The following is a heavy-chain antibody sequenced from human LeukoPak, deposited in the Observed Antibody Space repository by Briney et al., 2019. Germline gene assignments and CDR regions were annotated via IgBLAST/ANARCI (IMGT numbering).Heavy chain of an antibody. CDR1: GFTFSSYS. CDR2: IRSSDTYI. J-gene: IGHJ4*02. D-gene: IGHD3-9*01. V-gene: IGHV3-21*01. Sequence: PGGSLRLSCAASGFTFSSYSMNWVRQAPGKGLEWVSSIRSSDTYIYYADSVRGRFTISRDNAKNSLYLQMNSLRAEDTAVYYCAKGAEFYDILTGHADYWGQGTLVTVSS. CDR3: AKGAEFYDILTGHADY.